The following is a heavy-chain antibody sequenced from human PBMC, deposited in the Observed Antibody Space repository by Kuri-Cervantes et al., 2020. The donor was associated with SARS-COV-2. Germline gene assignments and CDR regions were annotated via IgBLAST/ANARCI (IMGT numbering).Heavy chain of an antibody. J-gene: IGHJ4*02. V-gene: IGHV1-8*03. CDR1: GYTFTSYD. CDR3: ARVGYDFWSGYDFDY. Sequence: ASVKVSYKASGYTFTSYDINWVRQATGQGLEWMGWMNPNSGNTGYAQKFQGRVTITRNTSISTAYMELSSLRSEDTAVYYCARVGYDFWSGYDFDYWGQGTLVTVSS. CDR2: MNPNSGNT. D-gene: IGHD3-3*01.